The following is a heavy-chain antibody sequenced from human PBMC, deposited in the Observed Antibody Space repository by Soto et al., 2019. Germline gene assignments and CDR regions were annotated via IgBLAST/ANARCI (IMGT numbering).Heavy chain of an antibody. Sequence: GLTLKISGNGARYSFISYWLGWVRQMPAKGLEWMVIVYPGDSDTRFSPSFQGQVTISADKSINTAYLQWSSLKASDTAMYYCARRNYYDSSGTPSVAFDIWGQGTMVTVSS. J-gene: IGHJ3*02. CDR2: VYPGDSDT. D-gene: IGHD3-22*01. V-gene: IGHV5-51*01. CDR1: RYSFISYW. CDR3: ARRNYYDSSGTPSVAFDI.